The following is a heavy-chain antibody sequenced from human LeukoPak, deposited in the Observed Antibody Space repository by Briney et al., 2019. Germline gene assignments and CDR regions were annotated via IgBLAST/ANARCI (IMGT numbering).Heavy chain of an antibody. CDR3: ARAPPGTLDF. J-gene: IGHJ4*02. Sequence: SETLSLTCSVSGGSISGHYWSWIRQPPGKGLEWIGYIHYSGSATYNPSLKSRVTISVDTSKNQLSLRLTSVTAADTAVYYCARAPPGTLDFWGQGTLVTVSS. CDR2: IHYSGSA. D-gene: IGHD1-26*01. CDR1: GGSISGHY. V-gene: IGHV4-59*11.